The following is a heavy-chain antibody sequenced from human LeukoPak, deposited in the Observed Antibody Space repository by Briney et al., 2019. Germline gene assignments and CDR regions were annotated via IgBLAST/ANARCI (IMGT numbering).Heavy chain of an antibody. CDR3: AKAAPAAMMIYYYYMDV. Sequence: GRSLRLSCAASGFTFSTYWMTWVRQAPGKGLGWGAFIRYDGSNKLYADSVKGRFTISRDNSKNTLYLHINSLRAEDTAVYYCAKAAPAAMMIYYYYMDVWGKGTTVTISS. CDR2: IRYDGSNK. CDR1: GFTFSTYW. V-gene: IGHV3-30*02. D-gene: IGHD2-2*01. J-gene: IGHJ6*03.